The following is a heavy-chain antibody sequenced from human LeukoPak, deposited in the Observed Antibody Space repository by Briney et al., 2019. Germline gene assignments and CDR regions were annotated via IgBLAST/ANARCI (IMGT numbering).Heavy chain of an antibody. Sequence: GESLKISCKGSGYSFTSYWIGWVRKIPGKGLEWMGIIYPGDSDTRYRPSFQGQVPIPADKSISTAYLQWSSLKASDTAMYYCAKGPVLRYFDWLFTPNGAFDIWGQGTMVTVSS. V-gene: IGHV5-51*01. D-gene: IGHD3-9*01. J-gene: IGHJ3*02. CDR1: GYSFTSYW. CDR3: AKGPVLRYFDWLFTPNGAFDI. CDR2: IYPGDSDT.